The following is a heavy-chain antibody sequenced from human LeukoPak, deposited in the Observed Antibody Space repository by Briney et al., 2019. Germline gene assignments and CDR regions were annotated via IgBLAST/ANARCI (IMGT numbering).Heavy chain of an antibody. Sequence: GGSLRLSCAASGFTFSSYSMNWVRQAPGKGLEWVSYISSTSGIIYYADSVKGRFTISRDNAKNSLYLQMDSLRAEDTAVYYCATDRNWDFDYWGQGTLVTVSS. D-gene: IGHD7-27*01. CDR3: ATDRNWDFDY. V-gene: IGHV3-48*01. J-gene: IGHJ4*02. CDR2: ISSTSGII. CDR1: GFTFSSYS.